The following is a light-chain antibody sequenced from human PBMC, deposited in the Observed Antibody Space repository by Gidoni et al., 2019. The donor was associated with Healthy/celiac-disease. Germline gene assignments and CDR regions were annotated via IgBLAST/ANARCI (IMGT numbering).Light chain of an antibody. J-gene: IGKJ2*01. CDR3: QQYNSHYT. Sequence: DIQMTPSPSTLSASVGDRVTITCRASQSISSWLAWYQQKPGKAPKLLIYKASSLESGVPSRFSGSGSGTEFTLTISSLQPDDFATYYCQQYNSHYTFGQGTKLEIK. V-gene: IGKV1-5*03. CDR2: KAS. CDR1: QSISSW.